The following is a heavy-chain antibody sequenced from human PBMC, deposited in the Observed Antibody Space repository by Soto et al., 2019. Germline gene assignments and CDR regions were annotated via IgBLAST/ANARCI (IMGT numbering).Heavy chain of an antibody. CDR1: GYSFTSYW. V-gene: IGHV5-51*01. CDR3: ARLGYCTNGVCSYYDY. Sequence: PGESLKISCKGSGYSFTSYWIGWVRQMPGKGLEWMGIIYPGDSDTRYSPSFQGQVTISADKSISTAYLQWSSLKASDTAMHYCARLGYCTNGVCSYYDYWGQGTLVTVSS. J-gene: IGHJ4*02. CDR2: IYPGDSDT. D-gene: IGHD2-8*01.